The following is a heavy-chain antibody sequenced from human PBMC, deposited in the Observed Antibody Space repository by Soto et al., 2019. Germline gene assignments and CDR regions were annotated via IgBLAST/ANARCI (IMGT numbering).Heavy chain of an antibody. D-gene: IGHD2-21*01. J-gene: IGHJ1*01. V-gene: IGHV2-70*11. CDR1: GFSLSTDGMC. Sequence: SGPTLVNPTQTLTLTCTISGFSLSTDGMCVSWIRQPPGKALEWLARIDWNDDKYYSTSLKTRLTISKDTSKSQAVLTMTKLDPADTATYYCARVWWFGEKEYFQNWGQGTLVTVSS. CDR2: IDWNDDK. CDR3: ARVWWFGEKEYFQN.